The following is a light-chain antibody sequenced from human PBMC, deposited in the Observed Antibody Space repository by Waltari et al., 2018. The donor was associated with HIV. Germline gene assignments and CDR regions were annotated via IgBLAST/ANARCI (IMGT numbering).Light chain of an antibody. CDR3: TSYASSSSLL. J-gene: IGLJ2*01. Sequence: QSALTQPATVSGSRGQSITISCTGGSNDDGGDKYVDWYQHLPGKAPKLIIYEVRNRPSGVSNRFSGSKSGNTASLTISGLQAEDEADYYCTSYASSSSLLFGGGTKLTVL. CDR1: SNDDGGDKY. V-gene: IGLV2-14*01. CDR2: EVR.